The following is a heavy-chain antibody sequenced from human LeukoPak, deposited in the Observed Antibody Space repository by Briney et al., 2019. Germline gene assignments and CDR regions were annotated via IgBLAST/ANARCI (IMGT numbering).Heavy chain of an antibody. CDR3: ARDSSQYYYGSGSYYDY. J-gene: IGHJ4*02. CDR1: GYSISSGYY. V-gene: IGHV4-38-2*02. CDR2: IYHSGST. D-gene: IGHD3-10*01. Sequence: SETLSLTCAVSGYSISSGYYWGWIRQPPGKGLEWIGSIYHSGSTYYNPSLKSRVTVSVDTSKNQFSLKLSSVTAADTAVYYCARDSSQYYYGSGSYYDYWGQGTLVTVSS.